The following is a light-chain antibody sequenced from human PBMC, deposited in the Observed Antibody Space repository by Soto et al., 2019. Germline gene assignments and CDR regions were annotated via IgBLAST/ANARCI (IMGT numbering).Light chain of an antibody. Sequence: EIVLTQSPDTLSLSPGERATLSCRASQNFGSNYLAWYQQKPGQAPRLLMYGASNRATGIPDRFSASGSGTDFTLTISRLEPEDFAVYYCQQCGSSSWTFGQGTKVEVK. V-gene: IGKV3-20*01. CDR1: QNFGSNY. CDR2: GAS. J-gene: IGKJ1*01. CDR3: QQCGSSSWT.